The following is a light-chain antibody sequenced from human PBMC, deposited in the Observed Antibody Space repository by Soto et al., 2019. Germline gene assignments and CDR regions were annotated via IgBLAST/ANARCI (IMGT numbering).Light chain of an antibody. CDR1: QTISSW. J-gene: IGKJ1*01. CDR3: QPYNSFSGT. CDR2: KAS. V-gene: IGKV1-5*03. Sequence: DIQMTQSPSTLSASVGDRVTITCRASQTISSWLAWYQQKPGKAPKLLIYKASTLKSGVPSRFSGSGSGTEFTLTISSLQPDDFATYYCQPYNSFSGTFGPGTKVDIK.